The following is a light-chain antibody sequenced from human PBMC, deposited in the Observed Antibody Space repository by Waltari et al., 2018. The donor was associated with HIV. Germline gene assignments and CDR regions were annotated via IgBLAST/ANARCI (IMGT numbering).Light chain of an antibody. V-gene: IGLV7-43*01. CDR1: TGAVTSGHY. CDR3: LLYYDGVRV. J-gene: IGLJ3*02. Sequence: QTVVTQEPSLTVSPGGTVTLTCASNTGAVTSGHYPNWFQQKPGQAPRALIYSTNNKHSWTPARFSGSLLGGKAALTLSGVQPEDEAEYYYLLYYDGVRVFGGGTKLTVL. CDR2: STN.